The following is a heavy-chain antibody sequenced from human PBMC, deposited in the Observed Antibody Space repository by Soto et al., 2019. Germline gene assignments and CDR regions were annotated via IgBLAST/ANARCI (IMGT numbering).Heavy chain of an antibody. CDR1: GFSIRSGGYY. CDR3: ARDMGYYYDSSGYIRDAFDI. CDR2: IYYSGST. J-gene: IGHJ3*02. V-gene: IGHV4-31*03. Sequence: SEPLSLTSPVSGFSIRSGGYYWSWLRQHPGKGPEWIGYIYYSGSTYYNPSLKSRVTISVDTSKNQFSLKLSSVTAADTAVYYCARDMGYYYDSSGYIRDAFDIWGQGTMVTVS. D-gene: IGHD3-22*01.